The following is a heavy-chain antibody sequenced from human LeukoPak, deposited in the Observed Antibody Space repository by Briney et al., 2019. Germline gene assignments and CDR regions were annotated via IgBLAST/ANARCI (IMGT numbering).Heavy chain of an antibody. V-gene: IGHV4-34*01. CDR3: ARRYRYCSSTSCPKKGPFFDY. CDR2: INHSGST. CDR1: GGSFSGYY. J-gene: IGHJ4*02. Sequence: PSETLSLTCAAYGGSFSGYYWSWIRQPPGKGLEWIGEINHSGSTNYNPSLKSRVTISVDTSKNQFSLKLSSVTAADTAVYYCARRYRYCSSTSCPKKGPFFDYWGQGTLVTVSS. D-gene: IGHD2-2*01.